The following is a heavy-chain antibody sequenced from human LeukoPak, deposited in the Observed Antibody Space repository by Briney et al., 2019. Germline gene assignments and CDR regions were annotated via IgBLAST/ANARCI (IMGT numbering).Heavy chain of an antibody. Sequence: QPGRSLRLSCAASGFTFKNYGMHWVRQAPGKGLEWVAVISYDGSIKYYADSVKGRFTISRDNSKNTLYLQMDTLRAEDSAIYYCAKVYFDILTGYYRGPNFDYWGQGTLVTVSS. D-gene: IGHD3-9*01. CDR2: ISYDGSIK. CDR1: GFTFKNYG. CDR3: AKVYFDILTGYYRGPNFDY. V-gene: IGHV3-30*18. J-gene: IGHJ4*02.